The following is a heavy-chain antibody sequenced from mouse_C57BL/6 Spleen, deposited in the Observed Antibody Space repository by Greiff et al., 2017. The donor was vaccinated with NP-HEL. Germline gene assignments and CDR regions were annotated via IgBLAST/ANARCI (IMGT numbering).Heavy chain of an antibody. D-gene: IGHD1-1*01. V-gene: IGHV5-9*01. CDR3: ATTVVDAMDY. J-gene: IGHJ4*01. CDR2: ISGGGGNT. CDR1: GFTFSSYT. Sequence: EVKLVESGGGLVKPGGSLKLSCAASGFTFSSYTMSWVRQTPEKRLEWVATISGGGGNTYYPDSVKGRFTISRDNAKNTLYLQMSSLRSEDTALYYCATTVVDAMDYWGQGTSVTVSS.